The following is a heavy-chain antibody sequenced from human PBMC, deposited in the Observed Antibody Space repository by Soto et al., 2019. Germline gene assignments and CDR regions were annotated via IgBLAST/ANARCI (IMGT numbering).Heavy chain of an antibody. CDR2: INDDGIST. CDR3: TRGPRSTSTGTGAF. V-gene: IGHV3-74*01. J-gene: IGHJ4*02. CDR1: GFTFSAFG. Sequence: GGSLRLSCEASGFTFSAFGMHWVRQAPGKGLEWVSRINDDGISTNYADSVKGRFTISRDNAKNTLYLQMNALRVEDTAVYYCTRGPRSTSTGTGAFWGQGTLVTVS. D-gene: IGHD1-1*01.